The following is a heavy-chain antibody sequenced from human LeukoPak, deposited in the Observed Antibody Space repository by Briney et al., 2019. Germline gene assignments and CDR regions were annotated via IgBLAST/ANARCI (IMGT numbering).Heavy chain of an antibody. V-gene: IGHV3-23*01. Sequence: GGSLRLSXAASGFTFSSYAMSWVRQAPGKGLEWVSAISGSGGSTYYADSVKGRFTISRDNSKNTLYLQMNSLRAEDTAVYYCAKDLSGSRDAFDIWGQGTMVTVSS. J-gene: IGHJ3*02. CDR2: ISGSGGST. CDR3: AKDLSGSRDAFDI. CDR1: GFTFSSYA. D-gene: IGHD1-26*01.